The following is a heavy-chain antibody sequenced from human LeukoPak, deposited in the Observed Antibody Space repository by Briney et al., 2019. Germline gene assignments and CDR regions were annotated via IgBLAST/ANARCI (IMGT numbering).Heavy chain of an antibody. Sequence: GGSLRLSCAASGFTFSSYSMNWVRQAPGKGLEWVSSISSSSSYIYYADSVKGRFTISRDNAKNSLYLQMNSLRAEDTAVYYCARAGSYGSGSLGGFDPWGQGTLVTVSS. CDR3: ARAGSYGSGSLGGFDP. V-gene: IGHV3-21*01. CDR1: GFTFSSYS. D-gene: IGHD3-10*01. CDR2: ISSSSSYI. J-gene: IGHJ5*02.